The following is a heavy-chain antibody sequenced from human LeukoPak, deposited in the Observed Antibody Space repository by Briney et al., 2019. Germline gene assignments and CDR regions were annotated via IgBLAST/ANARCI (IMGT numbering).Heavy chain of an antibody. CDR3: ARDLLYDSGYYYGMDV. CDR1: GFTFSNYG. Sequence: GRSLRLSCAASGFTFSNYGMHWVRQAPGKGLEWVAVIWYDGSNKYYADSVKGRFTISRDNSKNTLYLQMNSLRAEDTAVYYCARDLLYDSGYYYGMDVWGQGATVTVSS. D-gene: IGHD3-3*01. V-gene: IGHV3-33*01. J-gene: IGHJ6*02. CDR2: IWYDGSNK.